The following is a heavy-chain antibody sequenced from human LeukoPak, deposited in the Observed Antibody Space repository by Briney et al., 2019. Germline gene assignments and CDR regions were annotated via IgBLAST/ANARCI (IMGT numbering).Heavy chain of an antibody. CDR2: IYYSGST. V-gene: IGHV4-59*01. J-gene: IGHJ3*02. D-gene: IGHD3-3*01. Sequence: SETLSLTCTVSGGSISSYYSSWIRQPPWKGLEWIEYIYYSGSTNYNPSLKSPVTISVDSSKTQYSLKLSSVTAADTAVYYCARDRPRDFWSGYYAPVAFDIWGQGTMVTVSS. CDR3: ARDRPRDFWSGYYAPVAFDI. CDR1: GGSISSYY.